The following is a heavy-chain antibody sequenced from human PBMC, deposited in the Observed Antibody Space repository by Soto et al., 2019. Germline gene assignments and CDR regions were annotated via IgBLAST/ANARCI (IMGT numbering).Heavy chain of an antibody. V-gene: IGHV3-48*03. CDR1: GFTFSSYE. J-gene: IGHJ5*02. CDR3: AREGFALDSSGNNWFDP. CDR2: ISSSGSTI. D-gene: IGHD3-22*01. Sequence: PGGSLRLSCAASGFTFSSYEMNWVRQAPGKGLEWVSYISSSGSTIYYADSVKGRFTISRDNAKNSLYLQMNSLRAEDTAVYYCAREGFALDSSGNNWFDPWGQGTLVTVSS.